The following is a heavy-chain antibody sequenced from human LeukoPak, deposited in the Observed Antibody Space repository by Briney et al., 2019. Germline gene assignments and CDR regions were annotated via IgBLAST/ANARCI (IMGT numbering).Heavy chain of an antibody. V-gene: IGHV3-7*01. CDR1: GFAFSSYW. CDR2: IKEDGSHK. D-gene: IGHD3-16*01. J-gene: IGHJ4*02. Sequence: GGSLRLSCAASGFAFSSYWMSWVRQAPGKGLEWVANIKEDGSHKYHVDSVKGRFTTSRDNAKNSLYLQMNSLRAEDTAVYYCVRDEKKRGGDYWGQGTLVTVSS. CDR3: VRDEKKRGGDY.